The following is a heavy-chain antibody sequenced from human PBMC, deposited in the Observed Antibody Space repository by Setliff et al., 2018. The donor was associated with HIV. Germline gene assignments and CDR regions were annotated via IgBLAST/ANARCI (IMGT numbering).Heavy chain of an antibody. CDR1: GYSFSSYW. CDR3: ARLGGSCSGGSCPGIAYKMDV. V-gene: IGHV5-51*01. J-gene: IGHJ6*02. Sequence: GESLKISCKGSGYSFSSYWIGWVRPVPGKGLEWMGIIYPVDSDTRYIPSFQGQVTISADKSTSTAYLQCSSLKASDTAMCYCARLGGSCSGGSCPGIAYKMDVWGQGTTVTVSS. CDR2: IYPVDSDT. D-gene: IGHD2-15*01.